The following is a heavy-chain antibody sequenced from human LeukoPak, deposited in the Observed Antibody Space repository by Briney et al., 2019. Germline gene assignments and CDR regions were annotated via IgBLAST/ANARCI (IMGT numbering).Heavy chain of an antibody. Sequence: PGGPLRLPCAASGLPLRRPWVRWARQARGEGLRWVANINEDGSQKHHVHSVKSRFGISRDNAKTSLKLQMNSLRAEDTAVYYCARGHYDMDVWGQGTPVTVSS. CDR2: INEDGSQK. CDR1: GLPLRRPW. CDR3: ARGHYDMDV. V-gene: IGHV3-7*05. J-gene: IGHJ6*02.